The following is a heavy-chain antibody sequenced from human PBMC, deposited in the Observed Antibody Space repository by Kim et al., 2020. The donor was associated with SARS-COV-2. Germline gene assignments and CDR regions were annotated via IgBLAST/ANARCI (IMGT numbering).Heavy chain of an antibody. CDR2: IIPIFGTA. V-gene: IGHV1-69*13. CDR3: ARDVSGFGELLDGYFDY. CDR1: GGTFSSYA. D-gene: IGHD3-10*01. J-gene: IGHJ4*02. Sequence: SVKVSCKASGGTFSSYAISWVRQAPGQGLEWMGGIIPIFGTANYAQKFQGRVTITADESTSTAYMELSSLRSEDTAVYYCARDVSGFGELLDGYFDYWGQGTLVTVSS.